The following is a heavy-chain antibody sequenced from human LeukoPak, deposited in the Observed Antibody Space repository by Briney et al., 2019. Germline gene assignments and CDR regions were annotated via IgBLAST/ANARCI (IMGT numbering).Heavy chain of an antibody. CDR3: ARDLDYGDYVPFDH. D-gene: IGHD4-17*01. CDR2: INNDGSST. J-gene: IGHJ4*02. CDR1: GFTFSSYW. Sequence: GGSLRLSCAASGFTFSSYWMHWVRQAPGKGLVWVSRINNDGSSTTYADSVKGRFTISRDNAKNTLYLRMNSLRAEDTAVYYCARDLDYGDYVPFDHWGQGTLVTVSS. V-gene: IGHV3-74*01.